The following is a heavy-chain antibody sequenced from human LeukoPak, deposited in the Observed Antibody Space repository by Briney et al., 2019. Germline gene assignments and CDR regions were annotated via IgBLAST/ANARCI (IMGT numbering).Heavy chain of an antibody. J-gene: IGHJ3*02. D-gene: IGHD6-13*01. CDR1: GFTFSDYY. V-gene: IGHV3-11*01. Sequence: GGSLRLSCAASGFTFSDYYVSWIRQAPGKGLEWVSYISSSGSTIYYADSVKGRFTISRDNAKNSLYLQMNSLRAEDTAVYYCARDQAAAGLYDAFDIWGQGTMVTVSS. CDR2: ISSSGSTI. CDR3: ARDQAAAGLYDAFDI.